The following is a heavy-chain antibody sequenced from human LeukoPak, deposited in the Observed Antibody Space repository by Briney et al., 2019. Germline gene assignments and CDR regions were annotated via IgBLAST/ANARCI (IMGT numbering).Heavy chain of an antibody. CDR1: GFTFSSYS. CDR3: ARGSGLNPFDY. D-gene: IGHD6-19*01. CDR2: ISSSSSYI. Sequence: GGSLRLSCAASGFTFSSYSMNWVRQAPGKGLEWVSSISSSSSYIYYADSVKGRFTISRDNAKNSLYLQMNSLRAEDTAVYYCARGSGLNPFDYWGQGTLVTVSS. J-gene: IGHJ4*02. V-gene: IGHV3-21*01.